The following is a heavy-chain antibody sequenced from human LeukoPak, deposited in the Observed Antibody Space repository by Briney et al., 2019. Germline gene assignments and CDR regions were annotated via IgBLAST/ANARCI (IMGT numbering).Heavy chain of an antibody. Sequence: GASVKVSCKASGGTFRSYAISWVRQAPGQGLEWMGGIIPIFGTANYAQKFQGRVTITADKSTSTAYMGLSSLRSEDTAVYYCARYRAVRGNWFDPWGQGTLVTVSS. CDR1: GGTFRSYA. J-gene: IGHJ5*02. V-gene: IGHV1-69*06. CDR2: IIPIFGTA. D-gene: IGHD3-10*01. CDR3: ARYRAVRGNWFDP.